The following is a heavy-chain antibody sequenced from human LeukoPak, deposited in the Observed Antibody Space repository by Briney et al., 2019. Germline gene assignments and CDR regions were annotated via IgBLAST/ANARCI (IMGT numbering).Heavy chain of an antibody. J-gene: IGHJ4*02. CDR2: IYYSGST. V-gene: IGHV4-59*01. CDR3: ARGLYYYDSSGPYYFDY. D-gene: IGHD3-22*01. Sequence: PSETLSLTCTVSGGPISSYYWSWIRQPPGKGLEWIGYIYYSGSTNYNPSLKSRVTISVDTSKNQFSLKLSSVTAADTAVYYCARGLYYYDSSGPYYFDYWGQGTLVTVSS. CDR1: GGPISSYY.